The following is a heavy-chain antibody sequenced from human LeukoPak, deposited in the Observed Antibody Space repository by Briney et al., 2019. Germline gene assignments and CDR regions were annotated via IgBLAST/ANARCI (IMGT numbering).Heavy chain of an antibody. CDR3: ARDLGYCSAGNCYSVFDY. V-gene: IGHV3-7*01. D-gene: IGHD2-15*01. Sequence: GGSLRLSCAGSGFTFSSHWMSWVRQSPGKGPEWVAHIKEDGSEKYYVDSVKGRFTVPRDNAKNSLYLQMNSLTADDTAVYYCARDLGYCSAGNCYSVFDYWGQGTLVTVSS. CDR1: GFTFSSHW. CDR2: IKEDGSEK. J-gene: IGHJ4*02.